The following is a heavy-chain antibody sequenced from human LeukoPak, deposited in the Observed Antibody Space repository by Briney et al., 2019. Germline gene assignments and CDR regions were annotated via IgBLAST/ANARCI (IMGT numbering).Heavy chain of an antibody. J-gene: IGHJ4*02. CDR2: IYYSGST. CDR1: GYSISSGYY. D-gene: IGHD6-19*01. CDR3: VRRDNTGWNYFDC. Sequence: PSETLSLTCAVSGYSISSGYYWGWIRQSPGKGLEWIGDIYYSGSTKYNPSLKSRVTISVDTPKNDLSLRLTSVLAADTAIYYCVRRDNTGWNYFDCWGQGILVTVSS. V-gene: IGHV4-38-2*01.